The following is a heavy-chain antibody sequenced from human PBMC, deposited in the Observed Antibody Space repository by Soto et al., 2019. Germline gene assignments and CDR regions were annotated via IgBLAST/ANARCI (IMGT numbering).Heavy chain of an antibody. D-gene: IGHD6-6*01. Sequence: QVQLVQSGAEVKKPGASVKVSCKASGYTFTSYDINWVRQATGQGLEWMGWMNPNSGNTGYAQKFQGRVTMTRNTSISTAYMELSSLRSEDTAVYYCARRPVAARRGRAENWFDPWGQGTLVTVSS. J-gene: IGHJ5*02. CDR3: ARRPVAARRGRAENWFDP. CDR1: GYTFTSYD. CDR2: MNPNSGNT. V-gene: IGHV1-8*01.